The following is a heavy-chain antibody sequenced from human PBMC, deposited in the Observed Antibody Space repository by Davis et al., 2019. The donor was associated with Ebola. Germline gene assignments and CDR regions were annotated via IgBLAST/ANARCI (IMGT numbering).Heavy chain of an antibody. CDR3: ATGATYYYAD. D-gene: IGHD3-22*01. J-gene: IGHJ4*02. CDR1: GFDFTRYS. CDR2: ISHANDE. V-gene: IGHV3-30*15. Sequence: PGGSLRLSCVASGFDFTRYSAHWVRQAPGKGLEWVAVISHANDEYYADSVKGRFTISRDNSRKMAFLQMSSLGADDTAIYYCATGATYYYADWGQGTQVTVSS.